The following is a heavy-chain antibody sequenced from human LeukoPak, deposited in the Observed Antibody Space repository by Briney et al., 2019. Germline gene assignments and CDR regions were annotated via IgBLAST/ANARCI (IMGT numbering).Heavy chain of an antibody. CDR1: GFTFSSYE. V-gene: IGHV3-48*03. CDR2: ISSSGSTI. J-gene: IGHJ5*02. D-gene: IGHD5-12*01. CDR3: ARDRRVATISLFDP. Sequence: GGSLRLSCPASGFTFSSYEMNWVRQAPGKGLEWVSYISSSGSTIYYADSVKGRFTISRDNAKNSLYLQMNSLRAEDTAVYYCARDRRVATISLFDPWGQGTLVTVSS.